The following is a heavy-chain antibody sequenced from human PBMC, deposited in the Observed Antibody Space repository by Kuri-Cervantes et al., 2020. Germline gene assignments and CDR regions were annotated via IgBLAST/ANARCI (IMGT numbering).Heavy chain of an antibody. CDR1: GFTFDDYG. Sequence: GESLKISCAASGFTFDDYGMSWVRQAPGKGLEWVSGLNWSGGSTAYADSVKGRFTISRDNAKNSLYLQMNSLRAEDTALYYCAREGGVLRYFDWFAPAFPNRRFDYWGQGTLVTVSS. CDR2: LNWSGGST. V-gene: IGHV3-20*04. D-gene: IGHD3-9*01. J-gene: IGHJ4*02. CDR3: AREGGVLRYFDWFAPAFPNRRFDY.